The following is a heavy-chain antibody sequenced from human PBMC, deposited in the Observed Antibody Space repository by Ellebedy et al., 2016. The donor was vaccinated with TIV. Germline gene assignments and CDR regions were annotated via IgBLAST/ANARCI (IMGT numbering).Heavy chain of an antibody. Sequence: GGSLRLSXAASGFTFSSYGMHWVRQAPGKGLEWVAVIWYDGSNKYYGDSVKGRFTISRDNSKNTLYLQMDSLRAEDTAIYYCGRSWWGYTTTHFVDSWGQGTLVTVSS. J-gene: IGHJ4*02. CDR3: GRSWWGYTTTHFVDS. CDR2: IWYDGSNK. CDR1: GFTFSSYG. V-gene: IGHV3-33*01. D-gene: IGHD2-21*01.